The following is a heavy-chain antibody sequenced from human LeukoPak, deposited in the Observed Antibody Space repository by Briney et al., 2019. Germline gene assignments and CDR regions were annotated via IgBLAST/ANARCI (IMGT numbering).Heavy chain of an antibody. CDR2: ISSSGSTI. Sequence: GGSLRLSCAASEFTFSSYEMNWVRQAPGKGLEWVSYISSSGSTIYYADSVKGRFTISRDNAKNSLDPQMNSLRAEDTAVYYCARAPTKFRRDWFDPWGQGTLVTVSS. CDR3: ARAPTKFRRDWFDP. CDR1: EFTFSSYE. V-gene: IGHV3-48*03. J-gene: IGHJ5*02. D-gene: IGHD5-12*01.